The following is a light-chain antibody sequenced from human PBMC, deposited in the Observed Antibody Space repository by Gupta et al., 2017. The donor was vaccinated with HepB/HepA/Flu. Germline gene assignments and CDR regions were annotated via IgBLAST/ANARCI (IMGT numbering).Light chain of an antibody. Sequence: VVMTQSPLSLPVTLGQPASISCRSSQSLVYSDGNTYLDCLQQRPGQSPRRRIYKVSNRDSGAADGFSGSGLCNDFTLKISRGEDEDAGVYYCMQGTHSRTFGQGTKLEIK. J-gene: IGKJ2*01. CDR2: KVS. V-gene: IGKV2-30*01. CDR3: MQGTHSRT. CDR1: QSLVYSDGNTY.